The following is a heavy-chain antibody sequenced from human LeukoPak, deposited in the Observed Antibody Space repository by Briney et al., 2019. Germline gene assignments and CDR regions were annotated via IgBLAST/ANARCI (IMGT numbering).Heavy chain of an antibody. D-gene: IGHD6-19*01. CDR2: ISSSGGTM. V-gene: IGHV3-48*03. CDR3: ARGLGSGWTDY. J-gene: IGHJ4*02. CDR1: GFTFSSYE. Sequence: PGGSLRLFCLASGFTFSSYEMNWVRQAPGKGLELVSYISSSGGTMYYADSVKGRFTISRDNAKNSLSLQMNSLRAEDTALYYCARGLGSGWTDYWGQGTLVTVSS.